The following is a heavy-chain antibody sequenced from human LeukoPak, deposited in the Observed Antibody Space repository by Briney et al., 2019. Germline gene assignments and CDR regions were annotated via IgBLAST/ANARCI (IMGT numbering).Heavy chain of an antibody. D-gene: IGHD3-22*01. J-gene: IGHJ4*02. CDR2: VRYDGSNK. Sequence: GGSLRLSCAASGFTFSSYGMHWVRQAPGKGLDWVAFVRYDGSNKYYADSVKGRFTISRDNSKNTLYLQTNSLRAEDTAVYYCAKCLDYYDSSGYYIDYWGQGTLVTVSS. V-gene: IGHV3-30*02. CDR1: GFTFSSYG. CDR3: AKCLDYYDSSGYYIDY.